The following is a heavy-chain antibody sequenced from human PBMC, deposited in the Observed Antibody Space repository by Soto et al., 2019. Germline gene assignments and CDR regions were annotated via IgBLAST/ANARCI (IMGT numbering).Heavy chain of an antibody. J-gene: IGHJ3*02. CDR3: ARRAQYRDCSGGSCYSADAFDI. CDR2: IKQDGSEK. CDR1: GFTFSSYW. V-gene: IGHV3-7*01. Sequence: EVQLVESGGGLVQPGGSLRLSCAASGFTFSSYWMSWARQSPGKGLEWVANIKQDGSEKYYVDSVKGRFTISRDNAKNSLYLQMNSLRAEDTAVYYCARRAQYRDCSGGSCYSADAFDIWGQGTMVTVSS. D-gene: IGHD2-15*01.